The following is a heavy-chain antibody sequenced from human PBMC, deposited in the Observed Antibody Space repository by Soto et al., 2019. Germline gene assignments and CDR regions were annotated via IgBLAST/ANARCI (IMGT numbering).Heavy chain of an antibody. CDR2: MKPNSGNT. CDR1: GYTFTSYD. J-gene: IGHJ6*02. Sequence: QVQLVQSGAEVKKPGASVKVSCKASGYTFTSYDINWVRQATGQGLEWMGWMKPNSGNTGYAQKFQGRATMTRNTSVSTAYMELSSLRSEDTAVYYCARIVVVPAAIRRRSYYYGMDVWGQGTTVTVSS. D-gene: IGHD2-2*01. CDR3: ARIVVVPAAIRRRSYYYGMDV. V-gene: IGHV1-8*01.